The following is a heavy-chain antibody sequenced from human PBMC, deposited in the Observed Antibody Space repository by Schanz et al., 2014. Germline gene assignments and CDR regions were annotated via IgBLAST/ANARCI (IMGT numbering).Heavy chain of an antibody. CDR3: MAMGRNTSHYFDH. CDR2: ITGSGSKT. CDR1: GFVFRTFA. D-gene: IGHD1-1*01. Sequence: EVQLLESGGTVVQPGGSLRVSCAASGFVFRTFAMYWVRQAPGKGLEWVSAITGSGSKTYYADSVKGRFTIARDNSKNTLFLQMDSLRVEDTAVYYCMAMGRNTSHYFDHWGQGVRVIVSS. J-gene: IGHJ4*02. V-gene: IGHV3-23*01.